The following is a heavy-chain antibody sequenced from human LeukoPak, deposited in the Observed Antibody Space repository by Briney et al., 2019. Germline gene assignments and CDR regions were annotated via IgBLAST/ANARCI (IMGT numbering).Heavy chain of an antibody. CDR2: INTNTGNP. CDR1: GYTFTSYA. Sequence: ASVKVSCKASGYTFTSYAMNWVRQAPGQGLEWMGWINTNTGNPTYAQGFTGRFVFSLDTSVGTAYLQISSLKAEDTAVYYCARDACAMVRGCGLRKPKFDPWGQGTLVTVSS. V-gene: IGHV7-4-1*02. CDR3: ARDACAMVRGCGLRKPKFDP. J-gene: IGHJ5*02. D-gene: IGHD3-10*01.